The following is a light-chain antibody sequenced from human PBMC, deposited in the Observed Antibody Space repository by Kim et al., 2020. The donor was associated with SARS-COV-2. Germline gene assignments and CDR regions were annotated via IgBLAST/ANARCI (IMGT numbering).Light chain of an antibody. CDR3: QQYKTYPWT. CDR1: QALDNW. Sequence: ASVGDRVTVTCRASQALDNWLAWYQQRPGKDPKLLIYKVSSLESGVPSRFSGSVSGTEFTLIINSLQPDDFATYYCQQYKTYPWTFGQGTKVDIK. J-gene: IGKJ1*01. V-gene: IGKV1-5*03. CDR2: KVS.